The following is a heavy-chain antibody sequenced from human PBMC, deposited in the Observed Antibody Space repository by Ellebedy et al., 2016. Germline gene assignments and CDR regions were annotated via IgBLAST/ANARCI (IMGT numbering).Heavy chain of an antibody. CDR1: GFTVSSNY. CDR3: AKCRHSTGCLLDS. J-gene: IGHJ4*02. V-gene: IGHV3-66*01. CDR2: LYSGGTI. D-gene: IGHD6-19*01. Sequence: GGSLRLSCAVSGFTVSSNYMSWVRQAPGKGLEWVSVLYSGGTIFYADSVKGRFTISRDNTKNTLYLQMNSLRAEDTAVYYCAKCRHSTGCLLDSWGQGTLVTVSS.